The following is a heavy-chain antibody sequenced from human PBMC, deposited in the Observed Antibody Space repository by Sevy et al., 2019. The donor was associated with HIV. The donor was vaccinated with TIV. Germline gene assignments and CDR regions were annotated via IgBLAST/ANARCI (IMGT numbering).Heavy chain of an antibody. CDR1: GFIFSRYS. V-gene: IGHV3-48*02. CDR2: TSGNSGAI. Sequence: GGSLRLSCTVSGFIFSRYSMNWVRQAPGKGLEWISYTSGNSGAIYYPDSVKGRFTVSRDNANNALFLKMSSLKDDETAVYYCARGPDCGGDCDVGFYYPLDVWGQGTTVTVSS. J-gene: IGHJ6*02. CDR3: ARGPDCGGDCDVGFYYPLDV. D-gene: IGHD2-21*02.